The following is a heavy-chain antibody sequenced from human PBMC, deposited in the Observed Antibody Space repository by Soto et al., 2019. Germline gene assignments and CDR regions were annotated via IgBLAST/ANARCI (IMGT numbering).Heavy chain of an antibody. V-gene: IGHV3-23*01. CDR3: AKEYSKSGCLEWLLYDY. Sequence: EVQLLESGGGLVQPGGSLRLSCAASGFTFSSYAMSCVRQAPGKGLEWVSAISGSVGSTYYADSVKGRFTISRDNSKNTLYMQMNSRRAEGTAVYYCAKEYSKSGCLEWLLYDYWGQGNLVTVSS. CDR2: ISGSVGST. D-gene: IGHD3-3*01. CDR1: GFTFSSYA. J-gene: IGHJ4*02.